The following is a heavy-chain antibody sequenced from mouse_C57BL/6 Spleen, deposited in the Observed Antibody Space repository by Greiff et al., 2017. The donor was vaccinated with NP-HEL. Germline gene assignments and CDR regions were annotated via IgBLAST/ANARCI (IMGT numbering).Heavy chain of an antibody. V-gene: IGHV5-17*01. CDR1: GFTFSDYG. D-gene: IGHD1-1*01. CDR3: ARWAYGTTVVATGYYAMDY. Sequence: EVQLVESGGGLVKPGGSLKLSCAASGFTFSDYGMHWVRPAPEKGLEWVAYISSGSSTIYYADTVTGRFTISRDNAKNTLFLQMTSLRSEDTAMYYCARWAYGTTVVATGYYAMDYWGQGTSVTVSS. J-gene: IGHJ4*01. CDR2: ISSGSSTI.